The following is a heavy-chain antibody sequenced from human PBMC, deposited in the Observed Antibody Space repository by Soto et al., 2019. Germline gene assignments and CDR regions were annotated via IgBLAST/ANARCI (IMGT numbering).Heavy chain of an antibody. J-gene: IGHJ6*02. D-gene: IGHD3-10*01. Sequence: PSETLSLTCTVSGGSVSSYYWSWIRQPPGKGLEWIGYIYYSGSTNYNPSLKSRVTISVDTSKNQFSLKLSSVTAADTAVYYCARYRVRGNYGMDVWGQGTTVTSP. CDR1: GGSVSSYY. CDR3: ARYRVRGNYGMDV. CDR2: IYYSGST. V-gene: IGHV4-59*02.